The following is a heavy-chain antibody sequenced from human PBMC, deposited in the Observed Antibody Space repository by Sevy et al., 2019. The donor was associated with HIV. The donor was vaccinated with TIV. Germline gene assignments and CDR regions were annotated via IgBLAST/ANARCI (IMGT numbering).Heavy chain of an antibody. CDR1: GFSFSNAW. CDR3: TTVPGRVVVAATLIHGNWYFDL. J-gene: IGHJ2*01. CDR2: IKSKADSGPT. V-gene: IGHV3-15*07. Sequence: GGSLRLSCAASGFSFSNAWMNWVRQAPGKGLEWVGRIKSKADSGPTDYAAPVKGRFTITRDDSKKTLYLQMNSLKTEYTAVYYCTTVPGRVVVAATLIHGNWYFDLGGRGTLVTVSS. D-gene: IGHD2-15*01.